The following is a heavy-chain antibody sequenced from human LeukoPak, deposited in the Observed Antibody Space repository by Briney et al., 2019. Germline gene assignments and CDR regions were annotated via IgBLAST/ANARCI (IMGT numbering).Heavy chain of an antibody. CDR3: VRDKTYTSCGDS. Sequence: GGSLRLSCAASGFTVSSNYMSWVRQAPGKGLEWVSVIYSGGSTYYADSVKGRFTISRDNSKNTLYLQMNSLRAEDTAVYYCVRDKTYTSCGDSWGQGTLVTVSS. CDR1: GFTVSSNY. J-gene: IGHJ4*02. D-gene: IGHD2-2*01. CDR2: IYSGGST. V-gene: IGHV3-53*01.